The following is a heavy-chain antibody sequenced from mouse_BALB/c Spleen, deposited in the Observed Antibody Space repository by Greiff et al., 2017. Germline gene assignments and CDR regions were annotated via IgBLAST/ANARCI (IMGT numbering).Heavy chain of an antibody. D-gene: IGHD3-3*01. CDR1: GYTFTSYG. V-gene: IGHV1S81*02. J-gene: IGHJ4*01. Sequence: QVQLQQPGADLVKPGASVKLSCKASGYTFTSYGMHWVKQRPGQGLEWIGEINPSNGRTNYNEKFKSKATLTVDKSSSTAYMQLSSLTSEDSAVYYCASRGAIDYWGQGTSVTVSS. CDR3: ASRGAIDY. CDR2: INPSNGRT.